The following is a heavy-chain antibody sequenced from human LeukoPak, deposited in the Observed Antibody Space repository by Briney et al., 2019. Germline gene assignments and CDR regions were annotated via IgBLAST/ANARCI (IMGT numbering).Heavy chain of an antibody. Sequence: GASVKVSCKASGGTFSSYAISWARQAPGQGLEWMGGIIPIFGTANYAQKFQGRVTITTDESTSTAYMELSSLRSEDTAVYYCARGGEMATIFDYWGQGTLVTVSS. J-gene: IGHJ4*02. D-gene: IGHD5-24*01. CDR1: GGTFSSYA. V-gene: IGHV1-69*05. CDR3: ARGGEMATIFDY. CDR2: IIPIFGTA.